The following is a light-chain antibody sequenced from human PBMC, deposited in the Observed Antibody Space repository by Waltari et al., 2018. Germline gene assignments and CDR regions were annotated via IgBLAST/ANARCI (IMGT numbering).Light chain of an antibody. Sequence: QSVLTQPPSVSEAPRQRVTISCSGSRSNIGNNVVNWYQQLPWKAPKLLIYYDDLLPPGVSDRCSGSNSGTSASLAISGLQSEDEADYYCSAWDDSLNGPVFGGGTKLTVL. CDR1: RSNIGNNV. CDR3: SAWDDSLNGPV. V-gene: IGLV1-36*01. CDR2: YDD. J-gene: IGLJ2*01.